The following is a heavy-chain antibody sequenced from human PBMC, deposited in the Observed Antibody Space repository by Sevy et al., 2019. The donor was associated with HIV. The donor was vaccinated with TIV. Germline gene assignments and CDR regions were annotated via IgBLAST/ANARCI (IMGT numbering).Heavy chain of an antibody. V-gene: IGHV3-30-3*01. Sequence: GGSLRLSCAASGFTFSSYAMHWVRQAPGKGLEWVAVISYDGSNKYYADSVKGRFTISRDNSKNTLYLQMNSLRAEDTAVYYCARDTNPELAASLWDDAFDIWGQWTMVTVSS. D-gene: IGHD6-13*01. J-gene: IGHJ3*02. CDR1: GFTFSSYA. CDR2: ISYDGSNK. CDR3: ARDTNPELAASLWDDAFDI.